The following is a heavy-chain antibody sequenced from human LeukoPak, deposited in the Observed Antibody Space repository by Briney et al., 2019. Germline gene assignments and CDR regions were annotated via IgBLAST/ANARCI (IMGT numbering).Heavy chain of an antibody. Sequence: ETLSLICTVSGYSISSGYYWGWIRQPPGKGLEWIASIYQSGSTYYNPSLKSRVTISVDTSKNQFSLKLSSVTAADTAVYYCARDRFYCSGGSCDYYGMDVWGQGTTVTVSS. D-gene: IGHD2-15*01. CDR2: IYQSGST. CDR3: ARDRFYCSGGSCDYYGMDV. CDR1: GYSISSGYY. J-gene: IGHJ6*02. V-gene: IGHV4-38-2*02.